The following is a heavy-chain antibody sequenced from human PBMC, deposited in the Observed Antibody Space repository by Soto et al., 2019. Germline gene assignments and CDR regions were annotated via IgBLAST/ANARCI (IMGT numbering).Heavy chain of an antibody. D-gene: IGHD3-3*01. CDR3: AKDPSPVLGFLEWLFFLRPLYGMDV. V-gene: IGHV3-30*18. J-gene: IGHJ6*02. CDR2: ISYDGSNK. CDR1: GFTFSSYG. Sequence: PGGSLRLSCAASGFTFSSYGMHWVRQAPGKGLEWVGVISYDGSNKYYADPVKGRFTISRDNTKNTLYLQMNSLRAEDTAVYYCAKDPSPVLGFLEWLFFLRPLYGMDVWGQGTTVTVSS.